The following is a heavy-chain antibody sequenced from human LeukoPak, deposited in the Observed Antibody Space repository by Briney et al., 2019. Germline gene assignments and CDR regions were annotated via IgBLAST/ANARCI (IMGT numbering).Heavy chain of an antibody. CDR3: ARGHGKFYGDYVGWLDP. D-gene: IGHD4-17*01. CDR1: GYTFTGYY. Sequence: GASVKVSCKASGYTFTGYYMHWVRQAPGQGLEWMGWINPNSGGTNYAQKFQGWVTMTRDTSISTAYMELSRLRSDDTAVYYCARGHGKFYGDYVGWLDPWGQRTRVTVSS. V-gene: IGHV1-2*04. J-gene: IGHJ5*02. CDR2: INPNSGGT.